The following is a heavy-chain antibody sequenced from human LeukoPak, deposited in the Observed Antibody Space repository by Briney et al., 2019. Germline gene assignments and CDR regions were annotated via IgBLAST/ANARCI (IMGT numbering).Heavy chain of an antibody. D-gene: IGHD4-17*01. Sequence: GGSLRLSCAASGFTFSNAWMSWVRQAPGKGLEWVGRIKSKTDGGTTDYAAPVKGRFTIPRDDSKNTLYLQMNSLKTEDTAVYYCTTLTVTTTSYNWFDPWGQGTLVTVSS. CDR1: GFTFSNAW. J-gene: IGHJ5*02. CDR3: TTLTVTTTSYNWFDP. V-gene: IGHV3-15*01. CDR2: IKSKTDGGTT.